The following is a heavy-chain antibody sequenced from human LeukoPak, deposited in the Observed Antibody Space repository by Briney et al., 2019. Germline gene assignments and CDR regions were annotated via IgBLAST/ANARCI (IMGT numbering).Heavy chain of an antibody. V-gene: IGHV1-2*02. J-gene: IGHJ3*02. CDR2: INPYSGGT. CDR3: ARGRDWNYRQGDYAFDI. D-gene: IGHD1-7*01. CDR1: GYSLTGYY. Sequence: ASVKVSCKASGYSLTGYYMHWVRQAPGQRLEWMGCINPYSGGTSYAQNFQGRVTMTRDTSISTAYMELSRLRSDDTAVYYCARGRDWNYRQGDYAFDIWGQGTMVTVSS.